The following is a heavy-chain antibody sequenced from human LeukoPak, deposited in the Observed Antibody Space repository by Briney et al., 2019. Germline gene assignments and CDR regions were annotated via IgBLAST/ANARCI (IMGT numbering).Heavy chain of an antibody. J-gene: IGHJ4*02. Sequence: ASVKVSCKASGYTFTSYYMHWVRQAPGQGLEWMGWINPNSGGTNYAQKFQGRVTMTRDTSISTAYMELSRLRSDDTAVYYCARDWAYYYDSSGPGYYFDYWGQGTLVTVSS. CDR3: ARDWAYYYDSSGPGYYFDY. CDR1: GYTFTSYY. CDR2: INPNSGGT. V-gene: IGHV1-2*02. D-gene: IGHD3-22*01.